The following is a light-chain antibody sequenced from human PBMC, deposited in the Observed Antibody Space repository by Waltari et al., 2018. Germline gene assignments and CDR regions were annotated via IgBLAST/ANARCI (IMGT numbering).Light chain of an antibody. V-gene: IGLV2-23*02. CDR2: EVD. J-gene: IGLJ2*01. CDR1: SSDIGSYDL. CDR3: SSYTYGGPWV. Sequence: SALTQPASVSASPGQSITISCTGSSSDIGSYDLFAWYQQHPGKAPHLLIYEVDKRPSGVSYRFSGSKYGNAASLTVSGLQPEDEGHYFCSSYTYGGPWVFGGGTLLTVL.